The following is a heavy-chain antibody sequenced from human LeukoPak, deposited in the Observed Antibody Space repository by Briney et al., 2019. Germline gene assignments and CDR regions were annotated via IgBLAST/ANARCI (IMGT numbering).Heavy chain of an antibody. CDR1: GYTFTSYG. V-gene: IGHV1-18*01. D-gene: IGHD3-22*01. CDR2: ISAYNGNT. J-gene: IGHJ6*02. Sequence: ASVKVSCKASGYTFTSYGISWVRQAPGQGLEWMGWISAYNGNTNYAQKLQGRVTMTTDTSTSTAYMELRSLRSDDTAVYYCARLPYYYDSSGYQGVYYYYGMDVWGQGTTVTVSS. CDR3: ARLPYYYDSSGYQGVYYYYGMDV.